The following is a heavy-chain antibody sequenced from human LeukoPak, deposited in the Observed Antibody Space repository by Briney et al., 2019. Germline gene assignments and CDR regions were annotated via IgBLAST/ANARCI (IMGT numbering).Heavy chain of an antibody. Sequence: PGGSLRLSCAASGFTFSSYAMTWVRQAPGKGLEWVSAISGSGGSTYYADSVKGRFTISRDNAKNSLYLQMNSLRAKDTAVYYCAKGYGWEASYYYYYMDVWGKGTTVTVSS. CDR1: GFTFSSYA. V-gene: IGHV3-23*01. CDR3: AKGYGWEASYYYYYMDV. CDR2: ISGSGGST. J-gene: IGHJ6*03. D-gene: IGHD1-26*01.